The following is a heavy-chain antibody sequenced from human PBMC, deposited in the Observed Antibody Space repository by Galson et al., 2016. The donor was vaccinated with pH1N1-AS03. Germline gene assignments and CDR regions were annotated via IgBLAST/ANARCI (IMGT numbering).Heavy chain of an antibody. J-gene: IGHJ4*02. CDR2: ISTTSSSI. Sequence: SLRLSCAASGFPFSGYSMNWVRQAPGKGLEWVSFISTTSSSIYYADSVKGRFTISRDNAKNSLFLQMNSLRDEDTAVSYCARDGPPQGISVAGSFDFWGQGTLVTVSS. V-gene: IGHV3-21*01. CDR1: GFPFSGYS. D-gene: IGHD6-19*01. CDR3: ARDGPPQGISVAGSFDF.